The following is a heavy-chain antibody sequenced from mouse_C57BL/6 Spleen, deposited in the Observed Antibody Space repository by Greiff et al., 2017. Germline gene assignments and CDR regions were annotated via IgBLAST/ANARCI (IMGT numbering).Heavy chain of an antibody. Sequence: EVQLVESGGGLVKPGGSLKLSCAASGFTFSSYAMSWVRQTPEKRLEWVATISDGGSYTYYPDNVKGRFTISRDNAKNNLYLQMSHLKSEDTAMYYCARDYDTVYYAMDYWGQGTSVTVSS. CDR2: ISDGGSYT. J-gene: IGHJ4*01. V-gene: IGHV5-4*01. CDR1: GFTFSSYA. CDR3: ARDYDTVYYAMDY. D-gene: IGHD2-12*01.